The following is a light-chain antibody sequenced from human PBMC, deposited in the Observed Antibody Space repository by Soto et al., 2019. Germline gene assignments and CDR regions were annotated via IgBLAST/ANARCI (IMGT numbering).Light chain of an antibody. CDR2: AAS. CDR1: QSMKRRY. Sequence: EIVLMQSPGTLSLSPGERYTLFCLASQSMKRRYLAWYQQKPGQAPRVLIYAASNRATGITDRFSGSGSGTDFSLTISRLEPEDFAVYYCHQYDNTPQTVGQGTKVDIK. J-gene: IGKJ2*01. V-gene: IGKV3-20*01. CDR3: HQYDNTPQT.